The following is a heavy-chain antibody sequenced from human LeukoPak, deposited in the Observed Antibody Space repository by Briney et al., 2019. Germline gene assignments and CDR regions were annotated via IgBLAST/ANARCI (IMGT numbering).Heavy chain of an antibody. CDR1: GFTFSNYA. CDR3: AKDLRTYGSGIYRLPTVIFDY. V-gene: IGHV3-23*01. Sequence: PGGSLRLSCAASGFTFSNYAMSWVRQAPGKGLEWVSSIIGSGGDTYYADSVEGRFTISRDNSKNTLYLQMNSLRAEDTAVYYCAKDLRTYGSGIYRLPTVIFDYWGQGTLVTVSS. CDR2: IIGSGGDT. D-gene: IGHD3-10*01. J-gene: IGHJ4*02.